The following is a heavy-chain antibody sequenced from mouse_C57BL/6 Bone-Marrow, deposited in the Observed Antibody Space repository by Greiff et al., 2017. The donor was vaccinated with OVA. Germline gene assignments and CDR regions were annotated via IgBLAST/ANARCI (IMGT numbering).Heavy chain of an antibody. Sequence: QVQLKQPGAELVKPGASVKLSCKASGYTFTSYWMHWVKQRPGQGLEWIGMIHPNSGSTNYNEKFKSKATLTVDKSSSTAYMQLSRLTSEDSAVYYCARPTILTTTYFDVWGTGTTVTVSS. CDR2: IHPNSGST. CDR1: GYTFTSYW. CDR3: ARPTILTTTYFDV. J-gene: IGHJ1*03. V-gene: IGHV1-64*01. D-gene: IGHD2-5*01.